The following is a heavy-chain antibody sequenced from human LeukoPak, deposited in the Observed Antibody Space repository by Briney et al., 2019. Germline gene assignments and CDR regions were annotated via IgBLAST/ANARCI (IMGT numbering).Heavy chain of an antibody. CDR2: IKSDGKT. Sequence: GGSLRLSCAASGFTFSSYWTHWVRQAPGKGLVWVSRIKSDGKTNYADSVKGRFTISRDNAKNTVSLQMNSLRAEDTGVYYCARAPSEIGGYYPEYFRHWGKGTLVTVSS. J-gene: IGHJ1*01. CDR1: GFTFSSYW. D-gene: IGHD3-22*01. V-gene: IGHV3-74*01. CDR3: ARAPSEIGGYYPEYFRH.